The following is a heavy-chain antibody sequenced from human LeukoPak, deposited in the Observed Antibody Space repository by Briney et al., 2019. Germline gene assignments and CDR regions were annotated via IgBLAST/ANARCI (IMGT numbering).Heavy chain of an antibody. Sequence: ASVKVSCKASGYTFTSYGISWVRQAPGQGLEWMGRISAYNGNTNYAQKLQGRVTMTTDTSTSTAYMELRSLRSDDTAVYYCARDSDLIVVVPAADRDAFDIWGQGTMVTVSS. CDR3: ARDSDLIVVVPAADRDAFDI. CDR2: ISAYNGNT. J-gene: IGHJ3*02. D-gene: IGHD2-2*01. V-gene: IGHV1-18*01. CDR1: GYTFTSYG.